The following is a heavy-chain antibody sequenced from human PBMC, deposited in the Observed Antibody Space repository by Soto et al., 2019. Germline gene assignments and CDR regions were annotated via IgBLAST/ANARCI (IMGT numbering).Heavy chain of an antibody. J-gene: IGHJ6*02. Sequence: GASVKVSCKASGYTFTTYYIHWVRQAPGQGLEWMAWINPDSGATYSAPKFQGRVTVTSDTSISTASMEMSRLTSDDTAVYYCARGDSTDCSNGVCSFFYNHDMDVWGQGTTVTVSS. CDR3: ARGDSTDCSNGVCSFFYNHDMDV. CDR1: GYTFTTYY. CDR2: INPDSGAT. D-gene: IGHD2-8*01. V-gene: IGHV1-2*02.